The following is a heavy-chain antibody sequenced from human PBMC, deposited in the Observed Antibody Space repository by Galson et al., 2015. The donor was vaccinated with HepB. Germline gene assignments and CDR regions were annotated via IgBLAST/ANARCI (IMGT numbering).Heavy chain of an antibody. CDR1: GYTFTDYY. D-gene: IGHD2-2*01. J-gene: IGHJ6*02. CDR2: IDPSFGDT. Sequence: SVKVSCKASGYTFTDYYVHWVRQAPGQGLEWVGWIDPSFGDTKYAQKFQGKVTMTRDTSINTVYMEVSGLRSEDTAVYYCARQYHVTLSYYYALDVWGQGTTVTVSS. V-gene: IGHV1-2*02. CDR3: ARQYHVTLSYYYALDV.